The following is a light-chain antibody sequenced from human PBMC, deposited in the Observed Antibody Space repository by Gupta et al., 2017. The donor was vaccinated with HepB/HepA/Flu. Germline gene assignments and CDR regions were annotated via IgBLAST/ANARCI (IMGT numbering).Light chain of an antibody. V-gene: IGKV3-20*01. CDR2: GAS. CDR3: QQYGASPWT. CDR1: QRVDTSF. J-gene: IGKJ1*01. Sequence: EIVLTQSPGTLSLSPGERATVSCRASQRVDTSFFLWYHQKPGQGPRLLIYGASNRAIGVPDRISGSGSGTDFSLTISRLEPEDFAVYYCQQYGASPWTFGQGTKVEIK.